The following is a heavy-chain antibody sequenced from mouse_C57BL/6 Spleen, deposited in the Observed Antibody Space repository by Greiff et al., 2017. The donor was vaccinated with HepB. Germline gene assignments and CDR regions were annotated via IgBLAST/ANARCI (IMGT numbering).Heavy chain of an antibody. V-gene: IGHV5-17*01. J-gene: IGHJ4*01. CDR2: ISSGSSTI. CDR1: GFTFSDYG. D-gene: IGHD2-2*01. CDR3: ARPVVTTDYYAMDY. Sequence: EVQRVESGGGLVKPGGSLKLPCAASGFTFSDYGMHWVRQAPEKGLEWVAYISSGSSTIYYADTVKGRYTISRDNAKNTLFLQVTSLRSEDTAIYYCARPVVTTDYYAMDYWGQGTSVTVSS.